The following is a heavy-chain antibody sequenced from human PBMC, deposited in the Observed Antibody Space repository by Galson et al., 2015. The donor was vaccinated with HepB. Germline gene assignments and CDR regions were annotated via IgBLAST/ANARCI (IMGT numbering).Heavy chain of an antibody. CDR2: ISGSGGDT. CDR3: AKELTGGSGGHGY. J-gene: IGHJ4*02. CDR1: GFTFSSYA. Sequence: SLRLSCAASGFTFSSYAMSWVRQAPGKGLEWVSAISGSGGDTYYADSVKGRLTISRDNSKNTLYLQMNSLRAEDTAVYYCAKELTGGSGGHGYWGQGTLVTVSS. V-gene: IGHV3-23*01. D-gene: IGHD7-27*01.